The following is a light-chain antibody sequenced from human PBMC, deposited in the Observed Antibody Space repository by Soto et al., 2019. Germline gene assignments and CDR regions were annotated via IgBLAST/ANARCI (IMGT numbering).Light chain of an antibody. CDR1: GSNIGNNY. V-gene: IGLV1-51*01. J-gene: IGLJ2*01. CDR2: DNN. CDR3: GTWDSSLSAGVV. Sequence: QSVLTQPPSVSAAPGQKVTISCSGSGSNIGNNYVSWYQQLPGTAPKLLIYDNNKRPSGIPDRFSGSKSGTSATLGITGLQTGDEADYYCGTWDSSLSAGVVFGGGTKLTVL.